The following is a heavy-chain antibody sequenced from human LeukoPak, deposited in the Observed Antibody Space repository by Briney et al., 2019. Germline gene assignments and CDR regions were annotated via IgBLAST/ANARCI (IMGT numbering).Heavy chain of an antibody. J-gene: IGHJ4*02. CDR3: AKARGAYNSAFDY. V-gene: IGHV3-9*03. CDR2: ISWNSVTI. Sequence: GGSLRLSCAASGFPFDDYAMHWVRQAPGKGLEWVSGISWNSVTIAYADSVKGRFTISRDNAKNSLYLQMNSLRPEDMALYYCAKARGAYNSAFDYWGQGTLVTVSS. D-gene: IGHD5-24*01. CDR1: GFPFDDYA.